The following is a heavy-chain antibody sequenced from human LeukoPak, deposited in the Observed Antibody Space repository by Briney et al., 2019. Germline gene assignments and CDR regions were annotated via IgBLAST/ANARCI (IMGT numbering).Heavy chain of an antibody. D-gene: IGHD1-26*01. V-gene: IGHV4-30-4*08. CDR3: ARDSGSYYYAFDI. Sequence: PSETLSLACTVSGGSISSGDYYWSWIRQPPGKGLEWVGYIYYSGSTYYNPSLKSRVTISVDTSKNQFCLKLSSVTAADTAVYYCARDSGSYYYAFDIWGQGTMVTVSS. J-gene: IGHJ3*02. CDR2: IYYSGST. CDR1: GGSISSGDYY.